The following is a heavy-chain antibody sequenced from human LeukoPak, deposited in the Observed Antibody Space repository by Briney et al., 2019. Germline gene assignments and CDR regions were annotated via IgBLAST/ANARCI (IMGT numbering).Heavy chain of an antibody. D-gene: IGHD3-3*01. Sequence: SETLSLTCAVYGGSFSGYYWSWIRQPPGKGLEWIGEINHSGSTNYNPSLKSRVTISVDTSKNQFSLKLSSVTAADTAVYYCARAGNYDFWSGKHYNWFDPWGQGTLVTVSP. CDR1: GGSFSGYY. V-gene: IGHV4-34*01. CDR3: ARAGNYDFWSGKHYNWFDP. J-gene: IGHJ5*02. CDR2: INHSGST.